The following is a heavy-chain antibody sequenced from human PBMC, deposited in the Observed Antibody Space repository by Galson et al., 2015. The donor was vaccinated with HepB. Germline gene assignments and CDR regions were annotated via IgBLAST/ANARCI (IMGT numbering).Heavy chain of an antibody. CDR2: IWYDGSNK. CDR3: AKFDSSSWYLDAFDI. Sequence: SLRLSCAASGFTFSSYGMHWVRQAPGKGLEWVAVIWYDGSNKYYADSVKGRFTISRDNSKNTLYLQMNSLRAEDTAVYYCAKFDSSSWYLDAFDIWGQGTMVTVSS. J-gene: IGHJ3*02. V-gene: IGHV3-33*06. CDR1: GFTFSSYG. D-gene: IGHD6-13*01.